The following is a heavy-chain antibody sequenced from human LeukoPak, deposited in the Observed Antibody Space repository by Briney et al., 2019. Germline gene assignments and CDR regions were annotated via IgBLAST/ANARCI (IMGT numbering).Heavy chain of an antibody. CDR2: IYHSGST. Sequence: PSETLSLTCAVSGGSISSGGYSWSWIRQPPGKGLEWIGYIYHSGSTYYNPSLKSRVTISVDRSKNQFSLKLSSATAADTAVYYCARTVYYYDSSGYPRAYYFDYWGQGTLVTVSS. CDR3: ARTVYYYDSSGYPRAYYFDY. J-gene: IGHJ4*02. D-gene: IGHD3-22*01. CDR1: GGSISSGGYS. V-gene: IGHV4-30-2*01.